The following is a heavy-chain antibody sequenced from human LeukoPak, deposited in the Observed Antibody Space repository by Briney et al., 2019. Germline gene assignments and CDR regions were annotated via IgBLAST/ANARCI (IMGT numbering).Heavy chain of an antibody. CDR3: ARDEDAF. Sequence: GGSLRLSCVASGFTFNSYNMNWVRQAPGKGLEWISYISSDSSTIFYADSVKGRFTISRDNVKNSLFLQLNSLRDEDTAVYYCARDEDAFGGQGTLVTVSS. CDR2: ISSDSSTI. J-gene: IGHJ4*02. CDR1: GFTFNSYN. V-gene: IGHV3-48*02.